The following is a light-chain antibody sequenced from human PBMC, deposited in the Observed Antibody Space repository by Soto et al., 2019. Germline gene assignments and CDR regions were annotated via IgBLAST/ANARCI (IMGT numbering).Light chain of an antibody. J-gene: IGLJ3*02. Sequence: QSALTQPASVSGSPGQSITFSCTGSSDDIGNFNLVSWYQQYPGKAPKLILSEVNKRPLGVSDRFSGSKSGNTASLTISGLQAEDEADYHCCSYAGSRGVFGGGTKLTVL. V-gene: IGLV2-23*02. CDR3: CSYAGSRGV. CDR1: SDDIGNFNL. CDR2: EVN.